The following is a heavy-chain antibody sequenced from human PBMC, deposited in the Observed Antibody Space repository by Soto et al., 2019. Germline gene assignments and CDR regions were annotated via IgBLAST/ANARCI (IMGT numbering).Heavy chain of an antibody. CDR3: AKDYGDYRGVHDAFDI. V-gene: IGHV3-30*18. Sequence: GGSLRLSCPASGSTFSSYGMHWVRQVPGKGLEWVAVISYDGSNKYYADSVKGRFTISRDNSKNTLYLQMNSLRAEDTAVYYCAKDYGDYRGVHDAFDIWGQGTMVTVSS. D-gene: IGHD4-17*01. J-gene: IGHJ3*02. CDR2: ISYDGSNK. CDR1: GSTFSSYG.